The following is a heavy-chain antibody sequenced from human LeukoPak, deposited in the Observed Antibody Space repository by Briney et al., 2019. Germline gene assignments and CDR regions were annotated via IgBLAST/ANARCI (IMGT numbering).Heavy chain of an antibody. Sequence: GGSLRLSCAASGFAFSSYWMSWVRQAPGKGLEWVANIKQDGSEKYYVDSVKGRFTISRDNAKNSLYLQMNSLRAEDTAVYYCARDQSIAARPPNFKYYGMDVWGQGTTATVSS. CDR3: ARDQSIAARPPNFKYYGMDV. D-gene: IGHD6-6*01. CDR2: IKQDGSEK. J-gene: IGHJ6*02. CDR1: GFAFSSYW. V-gene: IGHV3-7*01.